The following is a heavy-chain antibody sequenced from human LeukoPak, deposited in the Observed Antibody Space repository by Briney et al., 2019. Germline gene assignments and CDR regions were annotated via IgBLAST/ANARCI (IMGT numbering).Heavy chain of an antibody. CDR3: ATRQIIPPQTPDAFDI. CDR2: IYYSGST. V-gene: IGHV4-59*05. D-gene: IGHD2-21*01. Sequence: SETLSLTCTVSGGSISSYYWSWIRQPPGKGLEWIGSIYYSGSTYYNPSLKSRVTISVDTSKNQFSLKLSSVTAADTAVYYCATRQIIPPQTPDAFDIWGQGTMVTVSS. CDR1: GGSISSYY. J-gene: IGHJ3*02.